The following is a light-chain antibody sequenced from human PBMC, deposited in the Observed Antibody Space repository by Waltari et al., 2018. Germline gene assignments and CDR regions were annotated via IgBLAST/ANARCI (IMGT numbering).Light chain of an antibody. CDR3: QTWGTGFLWV. V-gene: IGLV4-69*01. J-gene: IGLJ3*02. Sequence: QLTLTQSPSASASLGASVRLTCTLSSGHRTYAITWHQLQPKKGPRFWMKVNSEGSHTKGEGVPHRFSGSRSGAERHLAISNLQSEDEADYYCQTWGTGFLWVFGGGTKLTVL. CDR2: VNSEGSH. CDR1: SGHRTYA.